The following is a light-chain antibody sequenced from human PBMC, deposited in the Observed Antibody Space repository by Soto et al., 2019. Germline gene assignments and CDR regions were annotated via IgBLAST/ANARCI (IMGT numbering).Light chain of an antibody. Sequence: EIVFTQTPGTLSLSPGERAPPSCRVSQSVSNNYLAWYQQKPGQAPRLLIHDASSRATGISDRFTGSGSGTDFTLTITTLEPEDFAVYYCQQYGSSPRTFGLGTKVDI. CDR2: DAS. CDR3: QQYGSSPRT. V-gene: IGKV3-20*01. J-gene: IGKJ1*01. CDR1: QSVSNNY.